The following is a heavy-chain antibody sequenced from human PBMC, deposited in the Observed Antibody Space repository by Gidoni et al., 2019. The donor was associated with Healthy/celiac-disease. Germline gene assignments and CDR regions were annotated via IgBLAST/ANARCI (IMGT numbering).Heavy chain of an antibody. CDR2: IYQSGST. CDR3: ARDGHNSGWYGNWCDP. V-gene: IGHV4-4*02. J-gene: IGHJ5*02. D-gene: IGHD6-19*01. CDR1: GGSISSSNW. Sequence: QVHLQESGPGLVTPSGTLSLTCAVSGGSISSSNWWSWVRKPPGKGLEWIGEIYQSGSTNYNPSLKSRVTISVDKSKNQFSLKLSSVTAADSDVYYCARDGHNSGWYGNWCDPWGQGTLGTVSS.